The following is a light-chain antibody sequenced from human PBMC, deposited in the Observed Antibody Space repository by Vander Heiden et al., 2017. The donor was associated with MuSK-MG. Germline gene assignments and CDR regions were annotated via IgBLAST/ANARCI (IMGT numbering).Light chain of an antibody. J-gene: IGKJ4*01. CDR3: QQCETRRLT. CDR1: QSISTY. Sequence: DIQMTQSPSSLSASVGDRVTITCRASQSISTYLNWYQQKAGKAPKLLIYATSTFQSGVPSRFRGSDSGTDFTLTISSLQPEDFATYYCQQCETRRLTFGAGTKVEIK. V-gene: IGKV1-39*01. CDR2: ATS.